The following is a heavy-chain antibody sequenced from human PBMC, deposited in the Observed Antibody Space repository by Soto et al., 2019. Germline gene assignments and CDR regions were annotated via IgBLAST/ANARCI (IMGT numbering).Heavy chain of an antibody. J-gene: IGHJ4*02. D-gene: IGHD3-22*01. CDR3: ARQIYDSDTGPNFQYYFDS. CDR2: IDPSDTQT. CDR1: GYSFAGYW. V-gene: IGHV5-10-1*01. Sequence: GESLKIYCKGSGYSFAGYWITWVRQKPGKGLEWMGRIDPSDTQTYYSPSFRGHVTISVTKSISTVFLQWSSLRASDTAMYYCARQIYDSDTGPNFQYYFDSWGQGTPVTVSS.